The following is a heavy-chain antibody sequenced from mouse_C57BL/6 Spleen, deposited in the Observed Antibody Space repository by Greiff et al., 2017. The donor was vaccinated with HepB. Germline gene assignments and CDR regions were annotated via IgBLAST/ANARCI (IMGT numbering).Heavy chain of an antibody. Sequence: VQLQQSGAELARPGASVKMSCKASGYTFTSYTMHWVKQRPGQGLEWIGYINPSSGYTKYNQKFKDKATLTADKSSSTAYMQLSSLTSEDSAVYYCASRGYGNYDAMDYCGQGTSVTVSS. V-gene: IGHV1-4*01. D-gene: IGHD2-1*01. CDR1: GYTFTSYT. CDR3: ASRGYGNYDAMDY. J-gene: IGHJ4*01. CDR2: INPSSGYT.